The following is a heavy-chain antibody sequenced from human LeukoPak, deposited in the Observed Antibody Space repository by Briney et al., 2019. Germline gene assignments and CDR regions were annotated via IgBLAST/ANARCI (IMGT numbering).Heavy chain of an antibody. CDR1: GFTFGSYW. CDR2: IKQDGSEK. CDR3: ARSVEAGYMDV. J-gene: IGHJ6*03. D-gene: IGHD3-10*01. Sequence: GGSLRLSCAASGFTFGSYWMSWVRQAPGKGLEWVAHIKQDGSEKYYVDSVRGRFTISRDNAKNSLYLQMNSLSAEDTAVYYCARSVEAGYMDVWGKGTTVTISS. V-gene: IGHV3-7*01.